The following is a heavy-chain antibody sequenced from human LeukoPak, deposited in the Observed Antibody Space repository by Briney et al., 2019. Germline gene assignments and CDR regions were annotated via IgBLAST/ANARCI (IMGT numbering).Heavy chain of an antibody. CDR2: IYYSGST. D-gene: IGHD6-19*01. CDR3: ARDTYSSGWVDY. V-gene: IGHV4-39*06. J-gene: IGHJ4*02. Sequence: SETLSLTCTVSGGSISSYYWGWIRQPPGKGLEWIGSIYYSGSTYYNPSLKSRVTISVDTSKNQFPLKLSSVTAADTAVYYCARDTYSSGWVDYWGQGTLVTVSS. CDR1: GGSISSYY.